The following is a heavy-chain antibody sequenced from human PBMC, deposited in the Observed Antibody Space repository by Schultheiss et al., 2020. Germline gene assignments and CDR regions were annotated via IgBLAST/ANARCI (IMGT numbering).Heavy chain of an antibody. CDR3: ARDMGSSSYYYYYYYGMDV. V-gene: IGHV3-21*01. D-gene: IGHD6-6*01. CDR1: GFSFSSYS. Sequence: GGSLRLSCAASGFSFSSYSMNWVRQAPGKGLEWVSSISSSSSYIYYADSVKGRFTISRDNSKNTLYLQMNSLKIEDTAVYYCARDMGSSSYYYYYYYGMDVWGQGTTVTVSS. J-gene: IGHJ6*02. CDR2: ISSSSSYI.